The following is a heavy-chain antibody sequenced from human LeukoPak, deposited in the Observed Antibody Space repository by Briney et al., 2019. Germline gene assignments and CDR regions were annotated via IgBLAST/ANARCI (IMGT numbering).Heavy chain of an antibody. CDR3: ARDGYVS. CDR2: IWCDGSNK. Sequence: PGGSLRLSCAASGFTFSSYGMHWVRQAPGEGLEWAAVIWCDGSNKYYADSVKGRFTISRDNSKNTLYLQMNSLRAEDTAVYYCARDGYVSWGQGTLVTVSS. J-gene: IGHJ5*02. V-gene: IGHV3-33*01. CDR1: GFTFSSYG. D-gene: IGHD3-16*01.